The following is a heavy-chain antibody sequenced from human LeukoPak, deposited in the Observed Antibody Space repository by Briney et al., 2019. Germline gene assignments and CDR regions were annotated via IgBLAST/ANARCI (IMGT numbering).Heavy chain of an antibody. CDR2: DHDSGDS. D-gene: IGHD3-10*01. V-gene: IGHV4-59*08. J-gene: IGHJ4*02. Sequence: SETLSLTCSVSGASISSYYWNWIRQPPGKGLEWIGYDHDSGDSNYNPSLKSRVTISMDTSKNQFFLHLTSVTPADTAVYYCGTSSHSGSYRAHWGQGTLVTVS. CDR1: GASISSYY. CDR3: GTSSHSGSYRAH.